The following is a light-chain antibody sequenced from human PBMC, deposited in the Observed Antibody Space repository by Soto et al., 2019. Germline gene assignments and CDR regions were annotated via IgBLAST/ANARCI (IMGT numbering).Light chain of an antibody. V-gene: IGKV3-15*01. CDR1: ETVATN. J-gene: IGKJ1*01. Sequence: EVLMTQSPATLSLSPGERATLSCWASETVATNLAWYQQKPGQAPRLLISGASTRAAGISDRFRGSGSGTEFTLTISSRRSEDSAIYYCQQYFEWPPMTFGQGTKVEI. CDR3: QQYFEWPPMT. CDR2: GAS.